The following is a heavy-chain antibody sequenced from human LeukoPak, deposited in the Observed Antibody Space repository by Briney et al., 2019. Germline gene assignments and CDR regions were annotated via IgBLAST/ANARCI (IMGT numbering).Heavy chain of an antibody. CDR3: ARGGGNGIAAAGYDY. CDR1: GYTLTGYY. J-gene: IGHJ4*02. V-gene: IGHV1-2*02. Sequence: ASVKVSCKASGYTLTGYYMHWVRQAPGQGLERMGWINPNSGGTNYAQKFQGRVTMTRDTSISTAYMGLSRLRSDDTAVYYCARGGGNGIAAAGYDYWGQGTLVTVSS. CDR2: INPNSGGT. D-gene: IGHD6-13*01.